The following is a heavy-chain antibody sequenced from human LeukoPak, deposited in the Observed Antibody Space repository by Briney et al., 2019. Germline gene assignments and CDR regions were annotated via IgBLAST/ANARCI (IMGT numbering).Heavy chain of an antibody. CDR2: IYNSGST. J-gene: IGHJ6*02. CDR1: GGSISSGGYY. V-gene: IGHV4-31*03. Sequence: SETLSLTCTVSGGSISSGGYYWSWLRQHAGKGLEWIGYIYNSGSTYYNPSLKSRVTISVDTYKNQFSLKLSSVTAADTAVYYCASASCTSCQHAYYYGMDVWGQGTTVTVSS. CDR3: ASASCTSCQHAYYYGMDV. D-gene: IGHD2-2*01.